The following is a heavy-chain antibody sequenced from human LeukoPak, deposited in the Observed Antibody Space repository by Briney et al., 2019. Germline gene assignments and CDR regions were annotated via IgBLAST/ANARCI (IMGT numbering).Heavy chain of an antibody. Sequence: GGSLRLSCAASAFTFSSYEMNWVRQAPGKGLEWVSYISSSGSTIYYADSVKGRFTISRDNAKNSLYLQMNSLRAEDTAVYYCARWAAAIGIDWFDPWGQGTLVTVSS. CDR1: AFTFSSYE. CDR2: ISSSGSTI. D-gene: IGHD2-2*01. CDR3: ARWAAAIGIDWFDP. J-gene: IGHJ5*02. V-gene: IGHV3-48*03.